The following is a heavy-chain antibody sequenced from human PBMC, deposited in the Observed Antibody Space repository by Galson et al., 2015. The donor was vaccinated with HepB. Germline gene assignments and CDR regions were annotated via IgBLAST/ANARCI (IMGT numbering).Heavy chain of an antibody. V-gene: IGHV3-23*01. CDR1: GFTFTSYA. CDR2: INGGAGGT. D-gene: IGHD1-26*01. Sequence: SLRLSCAASGFTFTSYAMSWVRQTPGKGLEWVSGINGGAGGTYYADSVKGRFTISRDNSKNTLTLQMNSLRAEDTAIYYCVKGGGATTSYFYHWGQGTLVSVSS. CDR3: VKGGGATTSYFYH. J-gene: IGHJ4*02.